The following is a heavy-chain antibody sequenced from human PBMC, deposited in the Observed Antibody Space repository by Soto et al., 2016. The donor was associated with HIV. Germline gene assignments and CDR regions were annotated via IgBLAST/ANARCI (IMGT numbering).Heavy chain of an antibody. CDR2: IWYDGSNK. D-gene: IGHD3-10*01. J-gene: IGHJ4*02. CDR3: ARESFRGDALDY. Sequence: QVQLVESGGGVVQPGRSLRLSCAASGFTFSSYGMHWVRQAPGKGLEWVAVIWYDGSNKYYADSVKGRFTISRDNSKNTLYLQMNSLRAEDTAVYYCARESFRGDALDYWGQGTLVTVSS. V-gene: IGHV3-33*01. CDR1: GFTFSSYG.